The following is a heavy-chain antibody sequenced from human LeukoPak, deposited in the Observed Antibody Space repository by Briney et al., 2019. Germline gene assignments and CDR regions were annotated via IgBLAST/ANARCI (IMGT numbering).Heavy chain of an antibody. Sequence: PGGSLRLSCAASGFTVSSNYMSWVRQAPGKGLEWVSVIYSGVNTYYADSVKGRFTISRDNSKNTLYLQMNSLRAEDTAVYYCARGTLGYCSGGSCYSPHNFDYWGQGTLVTVSS. V-gene: IGHV3-66*01. CDR1: GFTVSSNY. D-gene: IGHD2-15*01. CDR2: IYSGVNT. CDR3: ARGTLGYCSGGSCYSPHNFDY. J-gene: IGHJ4*02.